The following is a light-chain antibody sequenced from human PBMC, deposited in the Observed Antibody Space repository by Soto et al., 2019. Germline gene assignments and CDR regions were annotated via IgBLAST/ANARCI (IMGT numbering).Light chain of an antibody. CDR2: EDN. Sequence: NFMLTQPHSVSESPGKTVTISCTRSSGSIASNYVQWYQQRPGSSPTTVIYEDNQRPSGVPDRFSGSIDSSSNSASLTISGLKTEDEADYYCQSCDSSNREVVFGGGTKLTVL. V-gene: IGLV6-57*01. J-gene: IGLJ2*01. CDR1: SGSIASNY. CDR3: QSCDSSNREVV.